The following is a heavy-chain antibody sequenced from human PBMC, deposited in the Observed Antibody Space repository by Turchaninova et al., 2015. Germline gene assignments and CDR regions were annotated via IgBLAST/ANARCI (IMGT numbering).Heavy chain of an antibody. J-gene: IGHJ4*02. Sequence: DVPLVQSGAVVKKPGGALTLSCNGLGNSLTSYWIGWGRQMPGKGREWMGIIYPDDSDTRYSPTFQGQVTISADKSISTAYLQWSSLKASDTAMYYCARSKYSNTWYTANFAYWGQGTLVTVSS. V-gene: IGHV5-51*01. D-gene: IGHD6-13*01. CDR1: GNSLTSYW. CDR3: ARSKYSNTWYTANFAY. CDR2: IYPDDSDT.